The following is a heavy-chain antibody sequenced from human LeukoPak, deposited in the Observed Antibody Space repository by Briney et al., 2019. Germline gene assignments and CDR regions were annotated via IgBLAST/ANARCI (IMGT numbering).Heavy chain of an antibody. CDR1: GFTFSSYA. Sequence: GGSLRLSCAASGFTFSSYAMSWVRQAPGKGLEWVSGISGSGGSTYYADSVKGRFTISRDNSKNTLYVQMNSLRAEDTAVYYSAKDPVFGYSSSKYYFDYWGQGTLVTVSS. CDR2: ISGSGGST. J-gene: IGHJ4*02. D-gene: IGHD6-13*01. CDR3: AKDPVFGYSSSKYYFDY. V-gene: IGHV3-23*01.